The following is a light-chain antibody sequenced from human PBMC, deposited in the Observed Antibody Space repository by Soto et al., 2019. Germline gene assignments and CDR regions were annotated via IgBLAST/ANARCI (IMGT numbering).Light chain of an antibody. CDR2: AAS. V-gene: IGKV3-11*01. CDR1: QSVSTY. J-gene: IGKJ1*01. CDR3: QQRLSWPLT. Sequence: EVVLTQSPATLSMSPGERATLSCRASQSVSTYFNWYQQKPGQAPRLLIHAASNRATGIPARFSGSGSGTDFTLTISNLDPQDSAVYYCQQRLSWPLTFGQGTKVEIK.